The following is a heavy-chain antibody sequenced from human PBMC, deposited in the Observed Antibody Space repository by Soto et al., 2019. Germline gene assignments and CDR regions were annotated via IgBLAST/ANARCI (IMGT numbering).Heavy chain of an antibody. Sequence: EVQLVESGGGLVQPGGSLRLSCAASGFTFISYWMHWVRQAPGKGLVWVSRINSDGSSTSYADSVKGRFTIARDSAKNTLDLQMNSLRAEDTAVYYCVRTSLVVAAATREDYWGQGTLVTVAS. V-gene: IGHV3-74*01. CDR3: VRTSLVVAAATREDY. D-gene: IGHD2-15*01. J-gene: IGHJ4*02. CDR2: INSDGSST. CDR1: GFTFISYW.